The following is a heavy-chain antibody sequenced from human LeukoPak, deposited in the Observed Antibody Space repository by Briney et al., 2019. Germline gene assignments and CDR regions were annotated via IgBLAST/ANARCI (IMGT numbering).Heavy chain of an antibody. CDR1: GYTFTDYY. CDR2: INLNSGGT. J-gene: IGHJ4*02. V-gene: IGHV1-2*02. D-gene: IGHD2-15*01. CDR3: ARDAGYCTGGSCWYFDH. Sequence: GASVTVSCKASGYTFTDYYMHWVRQAPGQGLEWIGWINLNSGGTNFAQRFQGRVTMTRDTSISTAYMDLSRLISGDTAVYYCARDAGYCTGGSCWYFDHWGQGTLVTVSS.